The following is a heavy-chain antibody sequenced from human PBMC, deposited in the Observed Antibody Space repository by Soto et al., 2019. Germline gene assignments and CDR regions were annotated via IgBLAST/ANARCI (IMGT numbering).Heavy chain of an antibody. J-gene: IGHJ6*02. CDR3: AREVGEHTPRGDYYYYGMDV. CDR2: ISYDGSKK. Sequence: QVQLVESGGGVVQPGRSLRLSCAASGFTFSSYAMHWVRQAPGKGLEWVAVISYDGSKKNYADSVKGRFTISRDNSKNTVYLQMNSLRAEDTTVYSCAREVGEHTPRGDYYYYGMDVWGQGTTVTVSS. CDR1: GFTFSSYA. D-gene: IGHD3-16*01. V-gene: IGHV3-30*04.